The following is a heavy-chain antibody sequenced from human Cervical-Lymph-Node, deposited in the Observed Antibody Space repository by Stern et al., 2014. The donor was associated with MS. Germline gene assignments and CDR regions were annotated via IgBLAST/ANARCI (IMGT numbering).Heavy chain of an antibody. CDR3: AHTLITLDRGVPFDY. J-gene: IGHJ4*02. CDR2: IYGYEDK. Sequence: QVTLRESGTTLVKPTQTLTLTCTFSGVSLSTIGVGVGWIRQPPGKALEWLGLIYGYEDKRYRPSLKSRLTITKDTSKNQVVLTMTNMDPVDTATYYCAHTLITLDRGVPFDYWGQGTLVTVSS. D-gene: IGHD3-10*01. V-gene: IGHV2-5*01. CDR1: GVSLSTIGVG.